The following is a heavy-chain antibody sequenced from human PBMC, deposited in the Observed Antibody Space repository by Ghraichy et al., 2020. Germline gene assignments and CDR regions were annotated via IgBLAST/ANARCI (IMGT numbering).Heavy chain of an antibody. CDR2: IKDGSEK. D-gene: IGHD2-15*01. Sequence: SCAASGFMFSGYWMNWVRQAPGKGLEWVASIKDGSEKYYLDSVKGRFTIFRDNAKKSLYLQMNSLRAEDTAIYYCARPITPDDAYDIWGQGTMVTVSS. CDR3: ARPITPDDAYDI. J-gene: IGHJ3*02. V-gene: IGHV3-7*03. CDR1: GFMFSGYW.